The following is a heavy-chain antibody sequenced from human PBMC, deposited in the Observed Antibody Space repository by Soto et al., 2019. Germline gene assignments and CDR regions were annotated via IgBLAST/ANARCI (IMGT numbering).Heavy chain of an antibody. V-gene: IGHV3-30*03. CDR3: ARPHIRSAWNDGFDI. J-gene: IGHJ3*02. D-gene: IGHD1-1*01. CDR2: ISYDGGTT. Sequence: QVQLVESGGGVVQPGMSLRLSCAASGFTFDDYSMHWVRQAPGKGLEWVALISYDGGTTHYGDSVKGRFTISRDDSKNTLFLQMNSLRSEDTAVYYCARPHIRSAWNDGFDIWGQGTMVTVSS. CDR1: GFTFDDYS.